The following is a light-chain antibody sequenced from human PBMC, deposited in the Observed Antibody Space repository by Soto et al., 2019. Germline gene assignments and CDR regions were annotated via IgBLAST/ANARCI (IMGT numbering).Light chain of an antibody. J-gene: IGLJ1*01. CDR2: QDS. V-gene: IGLV3-1*01. Sequence: SYELTQPPSVSVSPGQTASITCSGAKLGDKYACWYQQKPGQSPVLVIYQDSKRPSGIPERFSGSNSGNTATLTISGTQAMDEADYYCQSYDSSLGGNYVFGTGTKLTVL. CDR3: QSYDSSLGGNYV. CDR1: KLGDKY.